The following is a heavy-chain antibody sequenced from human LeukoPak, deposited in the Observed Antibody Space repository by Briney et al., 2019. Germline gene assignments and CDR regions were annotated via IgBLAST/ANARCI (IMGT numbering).Heavy chain of an antibody. V-gene: IGHV4-4*02. CDR2: IYHSGST. CDR1: GGSISSSNW. Sequence: SETLSLTCAVSGGSISSSNWWSWVRQPPGKGLEWIGEIYHSGSTNYNPSLKSRVTISVDKSKNQFSLKLSSVTAADTAVYYCARRNGDSNWYFDLWGRGTLVTVSS. J-gene: IGHJ2*01. CDR3: ARRNGDSNWYFDL. D-gene: IGHD4-17*01.